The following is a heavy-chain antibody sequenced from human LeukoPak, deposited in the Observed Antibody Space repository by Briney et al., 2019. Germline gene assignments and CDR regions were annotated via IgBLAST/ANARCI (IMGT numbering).Heavy chain of an antibody. Sequence: ASVKVSCKASGYTFTGYYMHWVRQAPGQGLEWMGWINPNSGGTNYAQKFQGRVTMTRDTSISTAYMELSRLRSDDTAVYYCVPAQYYYDGSGYPPRKFDYWGQGTLVTVSS. CDR2: INPNSGGT. CDR1: GYTFTGYY. D-gene: IGHD3-22*01. CDR3: VPAQYYYDGSGYPPRKFDY. V-gene: IGHV1-2*02. J-gene: IGHJ4*02.